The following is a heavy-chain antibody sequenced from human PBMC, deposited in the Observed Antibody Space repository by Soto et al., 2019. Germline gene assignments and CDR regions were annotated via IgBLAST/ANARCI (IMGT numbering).Heavy chain of an antibody. V-gene: IGHV3-74*03. Sequence: PGGSLRLSCAASGLTFSSHWMHCVRQAPGKGLEWVSRIDNDVSGTTYADSVRGRFTISRDNAKNTLHLQMNSLRAEDTAVYYCARDRHQNWLDPWSQGTLVTGSS. J-gene: IGHJ5*02. CDR1: GLTFSSHW. CDR3: ARDRHQNWLDP. CDR2: IDNDVSGT.